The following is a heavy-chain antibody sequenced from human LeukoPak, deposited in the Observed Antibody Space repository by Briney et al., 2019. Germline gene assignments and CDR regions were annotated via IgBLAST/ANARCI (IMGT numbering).Heavy chain of an antibody. CDR2: INHSGST. Sequence: ASETLSLTCAVYGGSFSGYYWSWIRQPPGKGLEWIGEINHSGSTNYNPSLKSRVTISVDTSKNQFSLKLSSVTAADTAVYYCARSGRARRYNWFDPWGQGTLVTVSS. CDR1: GGSFSGYY. CDR3: ARSGRARRYNWFDP. J-gene: IGHJ5*02. V-gene: IGHV4-34*01. D-gene: IGHD2-8*02.